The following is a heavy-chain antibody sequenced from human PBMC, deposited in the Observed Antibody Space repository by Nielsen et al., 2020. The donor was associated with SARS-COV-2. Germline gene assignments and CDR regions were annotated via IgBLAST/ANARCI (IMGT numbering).Heavy chain of an antibody. Sequence: GESLKISCAASGFTFSNAWMSWVRQAPGKGLEWVGRIKSKTDGGTTDYAAPVKGRFTISRDDSKNTLYLQMNSLKTEDTAVYYCTTDLSIAARLGYYGMDVWGQGTTVTVSS. D-gene: IGHD6-6*01. V-gene: IGHV3-15*01. CDR1: GFTFSNAW. J-gene: IGHJ6*02. CDR2: IKSKTDGGTT. CDR3: TTDLSIAARLGYYGMDV.